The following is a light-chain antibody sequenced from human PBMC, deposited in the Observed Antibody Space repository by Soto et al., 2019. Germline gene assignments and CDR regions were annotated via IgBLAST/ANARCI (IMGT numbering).Light chain of an antibody. CDR3: QQYGSSPLT. J-gene: IGKJ4*01. Sequence: EIVLTQSPATLSLSPGERVTLSCRASQSVSNSLAWYQQKPGQPPRLLIYDVSNRATGIPARFSGSGSGTDFTLTISRLEPEDFAVYDGQQYGSSPLTFGGGTKVDIK. CDR1: QSVSNS. CDR2: DVS. V-gene: IGKV3-20*01.